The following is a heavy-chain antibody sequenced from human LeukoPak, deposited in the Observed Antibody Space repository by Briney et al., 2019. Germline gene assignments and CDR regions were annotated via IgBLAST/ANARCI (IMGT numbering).Heavy chain of an antibody. CDR3: TRGWLVDYYYYGMDV. J-gene: IGHJ6*02. Sequence: GGSLRLSCAASGFSFSSYWMNWVRQAPGKGLEWVGFIRSKAYGGTTEYAASVEGRFTISRDDSKSIAYLQMNSLKTEDTAVYYCTRGWLVDYYYYGMDVWGQGTTVTVSS. CDR1: GFSFSSYW. D-gene: IGHD6-19*01. V-gene: IGHV3-49*04. CDR2: IRSKAYGGTT.